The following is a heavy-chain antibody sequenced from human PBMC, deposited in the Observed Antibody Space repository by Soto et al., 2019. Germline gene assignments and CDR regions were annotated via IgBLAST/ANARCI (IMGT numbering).Heavy chain of an antibody. CDR2: IYYSGST. CDR1: GGAFSGSC. CDR3: ARQARRNHFDY. D-gene: IGHD4-4*01. J-gene: IGHJ4*02. V-gene: IGHV4-34*01. Sequence: SETLSRNWPFYGGAFSGSCWSWSRQPPGKGLEWIGEIYYSGSTYYNPSLKSRVTISVDTSKNQFSLKLSSVTAADTAVYYCARQARRNHFDYWGQGNLVTGSA.